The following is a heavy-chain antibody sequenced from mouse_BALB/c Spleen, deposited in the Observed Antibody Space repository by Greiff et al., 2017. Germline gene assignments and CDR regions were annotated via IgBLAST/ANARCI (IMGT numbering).Heavy chain of an antibody. CDR1: GYTFTSYW. J-gene: IGHJ2*01. CDR2: IYPGDGDT. CDR3: ARSWPDYFDY. V-gene: IGHV1-87*01. Sequence: QVQLQQSGAELARPGASAMLSCKASGYTFTSYWMQWVKQRPGQGLEWIGAIYPGDGDTRYTQKFKGNATLTADKSSSTAYMQLSSLASEDSAVYYCARSWPDYFDYWGQGTTLTVAS.